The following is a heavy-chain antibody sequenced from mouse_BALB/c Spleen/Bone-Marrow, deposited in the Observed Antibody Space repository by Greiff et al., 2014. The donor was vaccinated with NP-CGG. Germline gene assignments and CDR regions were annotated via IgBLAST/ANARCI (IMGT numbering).Heavy chain of an antibody. Sequence: EVQLQQSGAELVKPGASVKLSCTASGFNIKDTYMHWVKQRPELGLEWIGRIDPANGNTKYDPKFQGKATITADTSSTTAYLQLSSLTSEDAAVYYCAMYYYGSSLFAYWGQGTLVTVSA. CDR1: GFNIKDTY. V-gene: IGHV14-3*02. CDR3: AMYYYGSSLFAY. J-gene: IGHJ3*01. D-gene: IGHD1-1*01. CDR2: IDPANGNT.